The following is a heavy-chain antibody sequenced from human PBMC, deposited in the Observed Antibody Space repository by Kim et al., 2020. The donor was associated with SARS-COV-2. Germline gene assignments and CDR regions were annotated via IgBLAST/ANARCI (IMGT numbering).Heavy chain of an antibody. D-gene: IGHD3-10*01. J-gene: IGHJ4*02. V-gene: IGHV3-23*01. CDR3: AKLRMVQGVYFDY. Sequence: YADAVKGRLTISRDNSKNTLYLQMNSLRAEDTAVYYCAKLRMVQGVYFDYWGQGTLVTVSS.